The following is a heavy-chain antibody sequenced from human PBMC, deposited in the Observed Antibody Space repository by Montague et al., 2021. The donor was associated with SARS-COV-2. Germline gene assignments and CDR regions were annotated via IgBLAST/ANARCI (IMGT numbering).Heavy chain of an antibody. CDR2: LNQDETAN. CDR1: GFTSGDYQ. CDR3: ARSPRGSGTGWLDY. J-gene: IGHJ4*02. Sequence: SLRLSCAASGFTSGDYQMTWVRQAPGKGLQWVANLNQDETANTYXXSLKVRFTISRDNAKNSLILQMNSLKDEDTAVYYCARSPRGSGTGWLDYWGQGTLVTVSS. D-gene: IGHD3/OR15-3a*01. V-gene: IGHV3-7*01.